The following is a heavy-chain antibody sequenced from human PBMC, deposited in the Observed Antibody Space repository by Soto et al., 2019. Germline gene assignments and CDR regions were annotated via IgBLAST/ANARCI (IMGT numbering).Heavy chain of an antibody. J-gene: IGHJ4*02. Sequence: GGSLRLSCAASGFTFSSYWMSWVRQAPGKGLEWVANIKQDGSEKYYVDSVKGRFTISRDNAKNSLYLQMNSLRAEDTAVYYCARGVVIIHGGFDYWGQGTLVTVSS. CDR2: IKQDGSEK. D-gene: IGHD3-3*01. CDR3: ARGVVIIHGGFDY. CDR1: GFTFSSYW. V-gene: IGHV3-7*01.